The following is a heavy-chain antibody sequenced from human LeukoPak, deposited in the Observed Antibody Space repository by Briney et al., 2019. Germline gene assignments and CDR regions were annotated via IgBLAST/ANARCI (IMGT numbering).Heavy chain of an antibody. J-gene: IGHJ4*02. CDR2: ISYDGSNK. Sequence: GGSLRLSCAASGFTFSSYAMHWVRQAPGKGLEWVAVISYDGSNKYYADSVKGRFTISRDNAKNSLYLQMNSLRAEDTAVYYCARDPGNGGLDYWGQGTLVTVSS. CDR1: GFTFSSYA. D-gene: IGHD4-23*01. CDR3: ARDPGNGGLDY. V-gene: IGHV3-30*04.